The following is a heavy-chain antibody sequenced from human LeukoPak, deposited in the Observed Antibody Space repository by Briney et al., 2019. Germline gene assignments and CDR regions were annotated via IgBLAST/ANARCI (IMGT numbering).Heavy chain of an antibody. Sequence: SETLSLTCTVSGGSISSGGYYWSWIRQPPGKGLEWIGYIYHSGSTYYNPSLKSRVTISVDRSKNQFSLKLSSVTAADTAVYYCARAGAARPLSCWGQGTMVTVSS. J-gene: IGHJ3*01. V-gene: IGHV4-30-2*01. CDR1: GGSISSGGYY. CDR2: IYHSGST. CDR3: ARAGAARPLSC. D-gene: IGHD6-6*01.